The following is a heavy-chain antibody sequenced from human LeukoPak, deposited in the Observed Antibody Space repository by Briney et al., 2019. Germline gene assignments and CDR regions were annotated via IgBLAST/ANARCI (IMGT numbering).Heavy chain of an antibody. V-gene: IGHV4-59*08. D-gene: IGHD6-13*01. J-gene: IGHJ5*02. CDR3: ARRRAEGGSNGHYNWFDP. CDR2: IYFSGTT. Sequence: PSETLSLTSTVSGDSINAYYWGWIRQPPGKGLEWIGYIYFSGTTKYNPSLESRVTISVDTSKNQFSLKLSSVTAADTAVYYCARRRAEGGSNGHYNWFDPWGQGILVTVSS. CDR1: GDSINAYY.